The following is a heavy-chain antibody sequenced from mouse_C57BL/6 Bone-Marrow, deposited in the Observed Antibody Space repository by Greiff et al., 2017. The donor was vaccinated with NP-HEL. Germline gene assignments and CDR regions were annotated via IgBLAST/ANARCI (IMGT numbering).Heavy chain of an antibody. CDR1: GYTFTDYE. CDR2: IDPETGGT. Sequence: QVQLKESGAELVRPGASVTLSCKASGYTFTDYEMHWVKQTPVHGLEWIGAIDPETGGTAYNQKFKGKAILTADKSSSTAYLELRSLTSEDSAVYYCTRSPYSYGRGWYFDVWGTGTTVTVSS. CDR3: TRSPYSYGRGWYFDV. D-gene: IGHD1-1*01. J-gene: IGHJ1*03. V-gene: IGHV1-15*01.